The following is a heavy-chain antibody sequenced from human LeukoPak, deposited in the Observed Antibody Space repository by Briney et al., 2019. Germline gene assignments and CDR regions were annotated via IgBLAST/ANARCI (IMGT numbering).Heavy chain of an antibody. Sequence: SETLSLTCTVSGGSISSYYWSWIRQPPGKGLEWIGYIYYSGSTNYNPSLKSRVTISVDTSKNQFYLKLSSVTAADTAVYYCARHSGSYSGYYYYMAVWGKGTTVTVSS. CDR2: IYYSGST. V-gene: IGHV4-59*08. J-gene: IGHJ6*03. CDR3: ARHSGSYSGYYYYMAV. CDR1: GGSISSYY. D-gene: IGHD1-26*01.